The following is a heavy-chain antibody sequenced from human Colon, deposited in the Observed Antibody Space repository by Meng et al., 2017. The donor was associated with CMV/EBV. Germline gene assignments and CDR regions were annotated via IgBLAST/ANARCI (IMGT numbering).Heavy chain of an antibody. CDR3: AREVVVVPAAIDWFDP. D-gene: IGHD2-2*02. Sequence: GGSLRLSCAASGFTFSSYEMNWVRQAPGKGLEWLSYISSSGNTIYYADSVKGRFTISRDNAKNSLYLQMNSLRAEDTAVYYCAREVVVVPAAIDWFDPWGQGTLVTVSS. V-gene: IGHV3-48*03. CDR2: ISSSGNTI. J-gene: IGHJ5*02. CDR1: GFTFSSYE.